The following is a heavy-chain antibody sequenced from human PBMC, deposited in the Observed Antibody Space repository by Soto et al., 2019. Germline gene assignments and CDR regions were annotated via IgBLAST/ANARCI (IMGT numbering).Heavy chain of an antibody. J-gene: IGHJ6*02. CDR1: GGSIGSYY. D-gene: IGHD2-2*02. Sequence: XASLSLTCSVSGGSIGSYYWSWIRQSPGKGLEWIGHVYYSGNSNYNPSLNSRVTMSVDTSNNQFSLRLSSVTAADTAVYYCAKIRADLPWYGAGYFYGLDVWGQGTTVIVSS. CDR3: AKIRADLPWYGAGYFYGLDV. V-gene: IGHV4-59*01. CDR2: VYYSGNS.